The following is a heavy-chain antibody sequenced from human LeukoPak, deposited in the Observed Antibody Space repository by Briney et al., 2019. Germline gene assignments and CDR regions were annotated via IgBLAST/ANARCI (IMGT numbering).Heavy chain of an antibody. J-gene: IGHJ4*02. V-gene: IGHV3-48*04. CDR2: ISFGSSTI. Sequence: TGGSLRLSCAASGFTFSTYAMNWVRQAPGKGLEWVSYISFGSSTIYYADSVKGRFTISRDNAKNSLYLQMNSLRAEDTAVYYCARKTYRLIDYWGQGTLVTVSS. D-gene: IGHD2-21*01. CDR1: GFTFSTYA. CDR3: ARKTYRLIDY.